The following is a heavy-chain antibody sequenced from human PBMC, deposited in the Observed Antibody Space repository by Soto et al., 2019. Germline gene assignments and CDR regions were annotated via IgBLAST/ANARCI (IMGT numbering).Heavy chain of an antibody. Sequence: SLRLSCAASRFTFSSYEMNWVRQAPGKGLEWISYISSSGSTIYYAGSMKGRFTISRDNAQNSLYLQMNSLRAEDTAVYYCARSRGGSTSWYFDSWGQGTLVTVSS. CDR1: RFTFSSYE. CDR2: ISSSGSTI. D-gene: IGHD2-2*01. J-gene: IGHJ4*02. V-gene: IGHV3-48*03. CDR3: ARSRGGSTSWYFDS.